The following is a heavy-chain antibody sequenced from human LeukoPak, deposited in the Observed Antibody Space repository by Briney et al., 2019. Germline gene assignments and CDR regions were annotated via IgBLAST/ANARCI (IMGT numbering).Heavy chain of an antibody. CDR1: GFTFSSYG. Sequence: GGPLRLSCAASGFTFSSYGMHWVRQAPGKGLEWVAVIWYDGSNKYYADSVKGRFTISRDNSKNTLYLQMNSLRAEDTAVYYCARDASAGTLDYWGQGTLVTVSS. CDR3: ARDASAGTLDY. CDR2: IWYDGSNK. D-gene: IGHD6-13*01. V-gene: IGHV3-33*01. J-gene: IGHJ4*02.